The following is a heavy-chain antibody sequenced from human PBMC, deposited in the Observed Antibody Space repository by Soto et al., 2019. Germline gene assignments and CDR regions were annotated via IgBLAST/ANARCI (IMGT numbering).Heavy chain of an antibody. CDR2: IYHSGST. J-gene: IGHJ5*02. D-gene: IGHD2-15*01. V-gene: IGHV4-30-2*01. CDR3: ESAAYCSGGRCSFDR. Sequence: SESLSLTCAVSGGSISSGGYSWSWIRQPPGKGLEWIGYIYHSGSTNYNPSLKSRVTISVDRSNNQFSLKLSSVTAADTAVYYCESAAYCSGGRCSFDRWGQGMLVTVAS. CDR1: GGSISSGGYS.